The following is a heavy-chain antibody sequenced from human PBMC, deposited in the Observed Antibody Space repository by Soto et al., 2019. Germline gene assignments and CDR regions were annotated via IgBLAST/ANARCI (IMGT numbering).Heavy chain of an antibody. Sequence: QVQLVQSGAEVKKPGSSVNVSCKASGGTFSRYAISWVRQAPGQGLEWMGGIIPIFGTANYAQKFQGRVTITADESTSTAYMELSCLRSEDTAVYYCARSYDSSGYYPEAWGYGMDVWGQGTTVTVSS. J-gene: IGHJ6*02. CDR2: IIPIFGTA. CDR1: GGTFSRYA. V-gene: IGHV1-69*01. D-gene: IGHD3-22*01. CDR3: ARSYDSSGYYPEAWGYGMDV.